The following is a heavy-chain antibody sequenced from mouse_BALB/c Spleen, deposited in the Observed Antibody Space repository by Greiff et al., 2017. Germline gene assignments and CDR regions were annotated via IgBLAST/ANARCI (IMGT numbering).Heavy chain of an antibody. V-gene: IGHV14-4*02. Sequence: EVQLQQSGAELVRSGASVKLSCTASGFNIKDYYMHWVKQRPEQGLEWIGWIDPENGDTEYAPKFQGTATMTADTSSNTAYLQLSSLTSEDTAVYYCNTFYYGNYVHAYWGQGTLVTVSA. CDR3: NTFYYGNYVHAY. J-gene: IGHJ3*01. CDR1: GFNIKDYY. CDR2: IDPENGDT. D-gene: IGHD2-1*01.